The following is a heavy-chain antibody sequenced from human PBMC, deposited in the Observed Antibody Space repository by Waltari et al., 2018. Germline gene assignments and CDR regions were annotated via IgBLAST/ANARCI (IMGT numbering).Heavy chain of an antibody. CDR2: IYYSGST. V-gene: IGHV4-59*01. CDR1: GGSISSSY. Sequence: QVQLQESGPGLVKPSETLSLTCTVSGGSISSSYWSWIRQPPGKGLEWIGYIYYSGSTNYNPSLKRRVTISGDTSKNQFSLKLSSVTAADTAVYYCARAGTGTKSWWFDPWGQGTLVTVSS. CDR3: ARAGTGTKSWWFDP. D-gene: IGHD1-7*01. J-gene: IGHJ5*02.